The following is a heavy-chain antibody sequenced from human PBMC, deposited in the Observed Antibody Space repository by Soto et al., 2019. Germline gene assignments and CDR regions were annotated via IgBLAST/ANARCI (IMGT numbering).Heavy chain of an antibody. J-gene: IGHJ4*02. CDR1: GFTFSNAW. V-gene: IGHV3-15*07. D-gene: IGHD2-21*01. CDR3: TTGDVAWY. CDR2: FKSKTDGGTI. Sequence: GGSLRLSCAASGFTFSNAWMNWVRQAPGKGLKWVGRFKSKTDGGTIDYAAPVKGRFTISRDDSKNTLYLQMNSLKIEDTAVYYCTTGDVAWYWGQGTMVTVSS.